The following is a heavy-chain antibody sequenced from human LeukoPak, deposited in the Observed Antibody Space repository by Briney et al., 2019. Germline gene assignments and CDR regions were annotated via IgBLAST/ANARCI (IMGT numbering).Heavy chain of an antibody. J-gene: IGHJ4*02. CDR2: IKPNSGGT. CDR3: ARDYCSGTSCFDY. V-gene: IGHV1-2*02. CDR1: GYTFTGYY. D-gene: IGHD2-2*01. Sequence: GASVKVSCKAPGYTFTGYYMHWVRQAPGQGLEWMGWIKPNSGGTKYAQKFQGRVTMTRDTSISTAYMELSSLRSDDTAVYFCARDYCSGTSCFDYRGQGTLVTVSS.